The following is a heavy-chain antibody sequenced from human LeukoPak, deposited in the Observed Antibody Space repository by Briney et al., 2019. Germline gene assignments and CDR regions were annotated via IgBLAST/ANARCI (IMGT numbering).Heavy chain of an antibody. V-gene: IGHV4-59*12. J-gene: IGHJ4*02. CDR2: IYYSGST. CDR3: ARASPRGEMATIVLGY. CDR1: GGSISSYY. Sequence: PSETLSLTCTVSGGSISSYYWSWIRQPPGKGLEWIGYIYYSGSTNYNPSLKSRVTISVDTSKNQFSLKLSSVTAADTAVYYCARASPRGEMATIVLGYWGQGTLVTVSS. D-gene: IGHD5-24*01.